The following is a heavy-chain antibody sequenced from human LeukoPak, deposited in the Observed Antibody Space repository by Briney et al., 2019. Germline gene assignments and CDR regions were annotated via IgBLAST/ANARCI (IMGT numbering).Heavy chain of an antibody. CDR1: GGSISSYY. CDR3: AREDSSGYYAY. Sequence: SETLSLTCTVSGGSISSYYWSWIRQPPGKGLEWIGYIYYSGSTNYNPSLKSRATISVDTSKNQFSLKLSSVTAADTAVYYCAREDSSGYYAYWGQRTLVTVSS. J-gene: IGHJ4*02. D-gene: IGHD3-22*01. V-gene: IGHV4-59*01. CDR2: IYYSGST.